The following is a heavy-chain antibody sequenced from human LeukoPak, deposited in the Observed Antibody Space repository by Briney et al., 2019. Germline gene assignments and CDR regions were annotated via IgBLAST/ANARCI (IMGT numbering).Heavy chain of an antibody. Sequence: PGGSLRLSCAASGFTFSSYSMNWVRQAPGKGLEWVSYISSSSSTIYYADSVKDRFTISRDNAKNSLYLQMNSLRAEDTAVYYCARDFIAAAGTHDYWGQGTLVTVSS. D-gene: IGHD6-13*01. CDR2: ISSSSSTI. CDR3: ARDFIAAAGTHDY. CDR1: GFTFSSYS. V-gene: IGHV3-48*01. J-gene: IGHJ4*02.